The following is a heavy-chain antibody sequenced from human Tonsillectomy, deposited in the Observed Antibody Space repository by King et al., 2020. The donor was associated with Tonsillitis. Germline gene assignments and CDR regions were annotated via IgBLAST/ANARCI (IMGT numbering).Heavy chain of an antibody. D-gene: IGHD3-22*01. V-gene: IGHV1-18*01. CDR3: ARDSMSHYYDSSGSYTFDY. CDR1: GYTFTSYG. Sequence: VQLVESGAEVKKPGASVKVSCKASGYTFTSYGISWVRQAPGQGLEWMGWISAYNGNTNYAQKLQGRVTMTTDTSTSTAYMELRSLRSDDTAVYYCARDSMSHYYDSSGSYTFDYWGQGTLVTVSS. J-gene: IGHJ4*02. CDR2: ISAYNGNT.